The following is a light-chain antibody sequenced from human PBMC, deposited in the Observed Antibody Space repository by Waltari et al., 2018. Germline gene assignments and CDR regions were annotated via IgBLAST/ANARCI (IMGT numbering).Light chain of an antibody. J-gene: IGKJ1*01. Sequence: VMTQSPGTLSVSPGGTVTLSCRASQGLNTKLAWYQKKPGQPPRLLIYDASTRATGVPARFSGSGSGTDFILTISRLQSEDCAVYYCQQYNHWPPWTFGPGTRVEIK. CDR2: DAS. CDR1: QGLNTK. V-gene: IGKV3-15*01. CDR3: QQYNHWPPWT.